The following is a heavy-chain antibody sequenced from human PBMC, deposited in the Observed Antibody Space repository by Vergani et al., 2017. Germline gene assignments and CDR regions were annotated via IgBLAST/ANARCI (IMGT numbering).Heavy chain of an antibody. CDR3: VRTEYCTGIACNTRFDS. CDR2: IDKYGNRA. CDR1: GFTFNNNW. J-gene: IGHJ5*01. V-gene: IGHV3-74*03. D-gene: IGHD2-8*02. Sequence: EVQLVESGGGSVQSGGSLRLSCVASGFTFNNNWMHWVRQVPGKGLMWVTRIDKYGNRATYGDFGTGRFTISRDNAKNSVFLQMNNLRADDAGVYYCVRTEYCTGIACNTRFDSWGQGALVTVSS.